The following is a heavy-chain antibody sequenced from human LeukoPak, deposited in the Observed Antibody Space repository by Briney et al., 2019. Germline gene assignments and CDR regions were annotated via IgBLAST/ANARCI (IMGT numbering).Heavy chain of an antibody. CDR2: LILIGVIA. D-gene: IGHD2-2*02. J-gene: IGHJ6*03. V-gene: IGHV3-20*03. CDR3: ARGSNYCSSTSCYTLYYYYFMDV. Sequence: CVRQTLGEGLERVSGLILIGVIAHSADSVKGRFTISRDNAKNSLYLQMNSLRAEDTALYYCARGSNYCSSTSCYTLYYYYFMDVWGKGTTVTVSS.